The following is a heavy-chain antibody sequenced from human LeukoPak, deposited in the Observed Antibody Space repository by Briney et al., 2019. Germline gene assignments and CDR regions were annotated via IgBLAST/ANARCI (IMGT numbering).Heavy chain of an antibody. CDR1: GYTFTSYG. D-gene: IGHD3-22*01. CDR3: ARGRGDYYDSSGYYDY. J-gene: IGHJ4*02. V-gene: IGHV1-18*01. Sequence: ASVKVSCKASGYTFTSYGISWVRQAPGQGLGWMGWISAYNGNTNYAQKLQGRVTMTTDTSTSTAYMELRSLRSDDTAVYYCARGRGDYYDSSGYYDYWGQGTLVTVSS. CDR2: ISAYNGNT.